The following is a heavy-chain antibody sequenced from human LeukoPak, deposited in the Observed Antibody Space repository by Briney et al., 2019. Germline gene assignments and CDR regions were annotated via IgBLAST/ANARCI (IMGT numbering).Heavy chain of an antibody. J-gene: IGHJ5*02. CDR3: AGQLVKQTASNWFDP. Sequence: SETLSLTCTVSGGSISSSSYYWGWIRQPPGKGLEWIGYIYYSGSTNYNPSLKSRVTISVDTSKNQFSLKLSSVTAADTAVYYCAGQLVKQTASNWFDPWGQGTLVTVSS. V-gene: IGHV4-61*05. CDR1: GGSISSSSYY. D-gene: IGHD6-6*01. CDR2: IYYSGST.